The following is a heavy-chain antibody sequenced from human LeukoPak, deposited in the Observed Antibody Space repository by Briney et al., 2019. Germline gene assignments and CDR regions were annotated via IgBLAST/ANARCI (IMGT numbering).Heavy chain of an antibody. Sequence: PGGSLRLSCAASGFTFSSYEMNWVRQAPGKGLEWVSYISSSGTMIYYVDSVKGRFTISRDNAKNSLYLQMNSLRAEDTAVYYCARAPHYYDSSGLGDYWGQGTLVTVSS. CDR2: ISSSGTMI. J-gene: IGHJ4*02. D-gene: IGHD3-22*01. CDR1: GFTFSSYE. CDR3: ARAPHYYDSSGLGDY. V-gene: IGHV3-48*03.